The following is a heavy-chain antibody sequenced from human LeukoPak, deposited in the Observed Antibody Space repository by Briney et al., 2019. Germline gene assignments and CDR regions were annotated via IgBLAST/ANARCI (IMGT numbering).Heavy chain of an antibody. CDR1: GFTFSSYA. CDR2: ISGSGGST. Sequence: GGSLRLSCAASGFTFSSYAMSWVRQAPGKGLEWVSAISGSGGSTYYADSVRGRFTISRDNSKNTLYLQMNSLTAEDTAVYYCAKDTDLARWVDYWGQGTLVTVSS. CDR3: AKDTDLARWVDY. V-gene: IGHV3-23*01. J-gene: IGHJ4*02. D-gene: IGHD1-26*01.